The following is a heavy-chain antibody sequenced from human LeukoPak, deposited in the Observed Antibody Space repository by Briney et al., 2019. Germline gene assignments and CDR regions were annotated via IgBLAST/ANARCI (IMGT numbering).Heavy chain of an antibody. CDR2: IPSGGNVE. CDR3: ARDTLNGPFVISLDY. Sequence: QPGGSLRLSCAASGFTFSSYEMNWVRQAPGKGLEWVAHIPSGGNVEYYLDSVRGRFTMSRDNAKSLLFLQMNSLRAEDTAVYYCARDTLNGPFVISLDYWGQGALVTVSS. CDR1: GFTFSSYE. V-gene: IGHV3-48*03. J-gene: IGHJ4*02. D-gene: IGHD3-9*01.